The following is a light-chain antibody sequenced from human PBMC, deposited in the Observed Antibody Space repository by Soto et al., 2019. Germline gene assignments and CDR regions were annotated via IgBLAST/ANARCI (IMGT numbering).Light chain of an antibody. Sequence: IVLTQSPGTLSLSPGERATLSCRASQRVPTKYLAWFQQKPGQAPRLLMNDVSTMVTGLPDRFSGSGSETDFTLTISRLEPEDFAVYYCQHYGDSPSCGGATKVEMK. CDR1: QRVPTKY. V-gene: IGKV3-20*01. CDR2: DVS. CDR3: QHYGDSPS. J-gene: IGKJ4*01.